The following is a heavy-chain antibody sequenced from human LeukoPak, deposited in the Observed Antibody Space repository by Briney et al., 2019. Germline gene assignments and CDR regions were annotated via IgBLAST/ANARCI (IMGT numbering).Heavy chain of an antibody. CDR2: IIPIFGTA. CDR1: GGTFSSYA. Sequence: SVKVSCKASGGTFSSYAISWVRQAPGQGLEWMGGIIPIFGTANYAQKFQGRVTITTDESTSTAYMELSSLRSEDTAVYYCAREAIRIVVVPAAMSWFDPWGQGTLVTVSS. CDR3: AREAIRIVVVPAAMSWFDP. J-gene: IGHJ5*02. D-gene: IGHD2-2*01. V-gene: IGHV1-69*05.